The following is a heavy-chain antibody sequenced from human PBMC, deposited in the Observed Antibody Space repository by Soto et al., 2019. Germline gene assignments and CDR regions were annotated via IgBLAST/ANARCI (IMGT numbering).Heavy chain of an antibody. CDR3: ARDHIAAAGGGYYYYGIEV. CDR1: GCSAGSGRYY. CDR2: IYYSGRT. Sequence: XETLRRRCADSGCSAGSGRYYWGWIRQPPGKVLEWIEYIYYSGRTTYNPSLKSRVTISVDTSKNQCSLKLRSVTAPDTAVYYCARDHIAAAGGGYYYYGIEVWRQRSKVTVSS. J-gene: IGHJ6*02. D-gene: IGHD6-13*01. V-gene: IGHV4-61*01.